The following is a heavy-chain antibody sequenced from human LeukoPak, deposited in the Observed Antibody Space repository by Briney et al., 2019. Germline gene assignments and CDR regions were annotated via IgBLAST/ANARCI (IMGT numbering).Heavy chain of an antibody. CDR1: GGTFSSYA. Sequence: GASVKVSCKASGGTFSSYAISWVRQAPRQGLEWMGGIIPIFGTANYAQKFQGRVTITADESTSTAYMELSSLRSEDTAVYYCARVYDFWSGYPEWFDPWGQGTLVTVSS. V-gene: IGHV1-69*13. D-gene: IGHD3-3*01. J-gene: IGHJ5*02. CDR3: ARVYDFWSGYPEWFDP. CDR2: IIPIFGTA.